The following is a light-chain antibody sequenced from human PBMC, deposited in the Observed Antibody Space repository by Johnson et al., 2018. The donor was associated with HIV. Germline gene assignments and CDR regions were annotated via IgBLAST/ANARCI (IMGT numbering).Light chain of an antibody. CDR3: GTWGSSLSAWVV. Sequence: QSVLTQPPSVSAAPGQKVTISCSGSSSNIGNNYISWYQQLPGTAPKPLIYDNNKRTSGIHDRFSASKPGTSANRGITVLHTGDEADYYCGTWGSSLSAWVVFGTGTKVTVL. CDR1: SSNIGNNY. J-gene: IGLJ1*01. V-gene: IGLV1-51*01. CDR2: DNN.